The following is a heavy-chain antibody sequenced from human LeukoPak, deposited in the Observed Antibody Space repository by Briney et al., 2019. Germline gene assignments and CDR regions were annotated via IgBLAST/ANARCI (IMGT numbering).Heavy chain of an antibody. CDR2: IYYSGST. V-gene: IGHV4-39*01. CDR3: ARHEYGDYVGSWFDP. CDR1: GGSISSSSYY. J-gene: IGHJ5*02. Sequence: SETLSLTCTVSGGSISSSSYYWGWIRQPPGKGLEWIGSIYYSGSTYYNPSLKSRVTISVDTSKNQFSLKLSSVTAADTAVYYCARHEYGDYVGSWFDPWGQGTLVTVSS. D-gene: IGHD4-17*01.